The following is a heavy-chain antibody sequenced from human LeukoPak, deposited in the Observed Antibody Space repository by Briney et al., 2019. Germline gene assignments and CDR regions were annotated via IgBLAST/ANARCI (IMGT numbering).Heavy chain of an antibody. CDR1: GFTFSTYA. CDR3: AKDGRSSTPGY. V-gene: IGHV3-23*01. D-gene: IGHD2-15*01. Sequence: GGSLRLSCAASGFTFSTYAMTWLRQAPRKGLEWVSALNYNGGNTYYADSVKGRFTISRDNSKNMVFLQMNSLRAEDTAVYYCAKDGRSSTPGYWGQGTLVTVSS. CDR2: LNYNGGNT. J-gene: IGHJ4*02.